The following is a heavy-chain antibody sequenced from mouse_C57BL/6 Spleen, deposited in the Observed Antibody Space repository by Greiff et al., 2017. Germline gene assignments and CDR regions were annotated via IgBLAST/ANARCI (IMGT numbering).Heavy chain of an antibody. CDR1: GFNIKDSY. CDR2: IDPVDGAT. D-gene: IGHD1-1*01. V-gene: IGHV14-2*01. CDR3: ARRWETTPWYFDV. J-gene: IGHJ1*03. Sequence: VQLQQSGAELVKPGASVKLSCTASGFNIKDSYMHWVKQRPEQGLEWIGRIDPVDGATKYDPKFQGKATLTADTSSNTAYMQLSSLTSEDTAVYYCARRWETTPWYFDVWGTGTTVTVSS.